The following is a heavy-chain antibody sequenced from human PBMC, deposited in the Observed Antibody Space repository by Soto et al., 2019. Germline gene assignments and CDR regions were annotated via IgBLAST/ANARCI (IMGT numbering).Heavy chain of an antibody. V-gene: IGHV4-34*01. D-gene: IGHD6-19*01. Sequence: SETLSLTCAVYGGSFSGYYWSWIRQPPGKGLEWIGEINHSGSTNYNPSLKSRVTISVDTSKNQFSLKLSSVTAADTAVYYCARGKGSGWYGGSDYYYGMDVWGQGTTVTVSS. CDR2: INHSGST. CDR3: ARGKGSGWYGGSDYYYGMDV. CDR1: GGSFSGYY. J-gene: IGHJ6*02.